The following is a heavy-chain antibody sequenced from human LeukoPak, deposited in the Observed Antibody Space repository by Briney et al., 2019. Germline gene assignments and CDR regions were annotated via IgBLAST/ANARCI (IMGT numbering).Heavy chain of an antibody. D-gene: IGHD7-27*01. V-gene: IGHV3-23*01. CDR2: ISGSGGST. J-gene: IGHJ4*02. Sequence: PGGSLKLPCAASGFTFSSYAMSWVRQAPGKGLEWVSAISGSGGSTYYADSVKGRFTISRDNSKNTLYLQMNSLRAEDTAVYYCAKLGNAHFDYWGQGTLVTVSS. CDR1: GFTFSSYA. CDR3: AKLGNAHFDY.